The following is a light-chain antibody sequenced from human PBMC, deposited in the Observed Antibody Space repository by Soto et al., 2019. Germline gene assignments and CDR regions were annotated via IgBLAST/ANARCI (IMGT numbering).Light chain of an antibody. CDR3: QQYNSYSPWT. V-gene: IGKV1-5*01. J-gene: IGKJ1*01. CDR1: QSISSW. Sequence: DTPMTQSPSTLSASVGDRVTITCRASQSISSWLAWYQQKPGKAPKLLIYDASSLESGVPSRFSGSGSGTEFTLTISSLQPDDFATYYCQQYNSYSPWTFCQGTKVDIK. CDR2: DAS.